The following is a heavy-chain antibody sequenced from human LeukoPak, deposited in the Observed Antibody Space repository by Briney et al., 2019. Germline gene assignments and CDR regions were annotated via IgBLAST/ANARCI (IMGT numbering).Heavy chain of an antibody. J-gene: IGHJ4*02. D-gene: IGHD5-12*01. V-gene: IGHV1-2*02. CDR3: ARDSLGYVADY. CDR1: GYTFTVYD. Sequence: ASVTVSFTASGYTFTVYDMHWVRQAPGQGHEWMGWINPNSGGTNDAQKFQGRVTMTRDTSISTAYTELSRLRSDDTAVYYCARDSLGYVADYWGQGTLVTVSS. CDR2: INPNSGGT.